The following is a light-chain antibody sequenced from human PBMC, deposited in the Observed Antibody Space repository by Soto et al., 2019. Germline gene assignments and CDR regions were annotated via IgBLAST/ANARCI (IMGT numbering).Light chain of an antibody. CDR3: QQRSNWPL. Sequence: EIVLTQSPATLSLSPGERATLSCRASQSVSSYLAWYQQKPGQAPRLLIYDASNRATGIPARFSGGGSGTDFTLTISSLEPEYFAVYYCQQRSNWPLFGGGTKVEIK. CDR2: DAS. CDR1: QSVSSY. J-gene: IGKJ4*01. V-gene: IGKV3-11*01.